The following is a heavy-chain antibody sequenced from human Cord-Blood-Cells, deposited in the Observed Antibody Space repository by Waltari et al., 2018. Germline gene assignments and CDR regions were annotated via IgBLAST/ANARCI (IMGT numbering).Heavy chain of an antibody. Sequence: EVQLVESGGGLIQPGGSLRLSCAASGFTVSSNYMSWVRQAPGKGLEWVSVIYSGGRTYSADSVKGRFTIYRDNSKNTLYLQMNSLRAEDTAVYYCASGPKSYWYFDLWGRGTLVTVSS. CDR2: IYSGGRT. J-gene: IGHJ2*01. CDR1: GFTVSSNY. CDR3: ASGPKSYWYFDL. V-gene: IGHV3-53*01.